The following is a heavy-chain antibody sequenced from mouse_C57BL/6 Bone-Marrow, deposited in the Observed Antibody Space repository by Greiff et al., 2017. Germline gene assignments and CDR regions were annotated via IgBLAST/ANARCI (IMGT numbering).Heavy chain of an antibody. D-gene: IGHD2-4*01. CDR1: GYTFTSYW. J-gene: IGHJ2*01. CDR2: INPSNGGT. CDR3: ARSGGLRRLDY. Sequence: QVQLQQPGTELVKPGASVKLSCKASGYTFTSYWMHWVKQRPGQGLEWIGNINPSNGGTNYNEKFKSKATLTVDKSSSTAYMQLISLTSEASAVYYCARSGGLRRLDYWGQGTTLTVSS. V-gene: IGHV1-53*01.